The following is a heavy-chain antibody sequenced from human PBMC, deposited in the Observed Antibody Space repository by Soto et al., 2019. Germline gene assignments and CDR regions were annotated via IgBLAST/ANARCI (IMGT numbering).Heavy chain of an antibody. J-gene: IGHJ6*02. Sequence: PSETLSLTCTVSGGSISSGGYYWSWIRQHPGKGLEWIGYIYYSGSTYYNPSLKSRVTISVDTSKNQFSLKLSSVTAADTAVYYCARDIRITMVREDGMDVWGQGTTVTVSS. CDR3: ARDIRITMVREDGMDV. V-gene: IGHV4-31*03. CDR2: IYYSGST. CDR1: GGSISSGGYY. D-gene: IGHD3-10*01.